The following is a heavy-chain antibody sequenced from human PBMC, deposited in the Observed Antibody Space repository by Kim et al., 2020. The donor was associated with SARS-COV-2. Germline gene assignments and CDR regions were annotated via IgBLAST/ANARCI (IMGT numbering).Heavy chain of an antibody. Sequence: SETLSLTCAVYGGSFSGYYWSWIRQPPGKGLEWIGEINHSGSTNYNPSLKSRVTISVDTSKNQFSLKLSSVTAADTAVYYCARDRGATSGYPPRDAFDIWGRGTMVTVSS. D-gene: IGHD5-12*01. CDR2: INHSGST. J-gene: IGHJ3*02. CDR1: GGSFSGYY. CDR3: ARDRGATSGYPPRDAFDI. V-gene: IGHV4-34*01.